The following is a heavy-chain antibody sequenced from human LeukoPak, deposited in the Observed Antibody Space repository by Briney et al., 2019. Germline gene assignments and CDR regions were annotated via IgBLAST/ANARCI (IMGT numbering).Heavy chain of an antibody. Sequence: SETLSLTCTVSGGSTSGYYWSWIRQPPGKGLELIGYIFSTGITDYNPSLKSRVTISVDTSKNQFSLSLSSVTAADTAVYYCARFIGSSGYYDYWGQGTLVNVPS. J-gene: IGHJ4*02. CDR3: ARFIGSSGYYDY. CDR1: GGSTSGYY. D-gene: IGHD3-22*01. CDR2: IFSTGIT. V-gene: IGHV4-59*01.